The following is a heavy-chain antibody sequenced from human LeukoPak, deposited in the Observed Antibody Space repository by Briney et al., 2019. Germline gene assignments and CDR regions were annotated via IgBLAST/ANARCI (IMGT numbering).Heavy chain of an antibody. J-gene: IGHJ4*02. Sequence: SETLSLTCAVYGGSFSGYYWSWIRQPPGKGLEWIGEINHSGSTNYNPSLKSRVTISVDTSKNQFSLKLSSVTAADTAVYYCARGGYDILTGYYPFDYWGQGTLVTVSS. CDR1: GGSFSGYY. D-gene: IGHD3-9*01. V-gene: IGHV4-34*01. CDR3: ARGGYDILTGYYPFDY. CDR2: INHSGST.